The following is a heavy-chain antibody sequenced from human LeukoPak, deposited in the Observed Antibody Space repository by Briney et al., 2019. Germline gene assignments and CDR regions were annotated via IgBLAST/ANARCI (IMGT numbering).Heavy chain of an antibody. V-gene: IGHV3-23*01. CDR1: GFTFSNYA. D-gene: IGHD3-3*01. J-gene: IGHJ3*02. CDR2: ISGSGGST. Sequence: GGSLRLSCAVSGFTFSNYAMSWVRQAPGKGLEWVSAISGSGGSTYYADSVKGRFTISRDNSKNTLYLQMNSLRAEDTAVYYCAKLFSFNFWSGPLQGDAFDIWGQGTMVTVSS. CDR3: AKLFSFNFWSGPLQGDAFDI.